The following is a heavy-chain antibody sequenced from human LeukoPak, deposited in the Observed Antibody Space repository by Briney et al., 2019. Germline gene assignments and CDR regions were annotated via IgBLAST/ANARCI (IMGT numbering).Heavy chain of an antibody. CDR1: GFTFSSYA. V-gene: IGHV3-23*01. J-gene: IGHJ6*02. Sequence: GGSLRLSCAASGFTFSSYAMSWVRQAPRKGLEWVSAISGSGGSTYYADSVKGRFTISRDNSKNTLYLQMNSLRAEDTAVYYCAKDQLTTEYYYGMDVWGQGTTVTVSS. D-gene: IGHD3-3*01. CDR2: ISGSGGST. CDR3: AKDQLTTEYYYGMDV.